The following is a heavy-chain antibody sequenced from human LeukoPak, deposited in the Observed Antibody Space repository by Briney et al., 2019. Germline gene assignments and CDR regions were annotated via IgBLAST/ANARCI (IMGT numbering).Heavy chain of an antibody. D-gene: IGHD6-13*01. CDR1: GGSISSYY. J-gene: IGHJ4*02. V-gene: IGHV4-59*01. Sequence: SETLSLTCTVSGGSISSYYWSWIRQPPGKGLEWIGYIYYSGSTNYNPSLKSRVTISVDTSKNQFSLRLSSVTAADTAVYYSARANSSPYYFDYWGQGTLVTVSS. CDR3: ARANSSPYYFDY. CDR2: IYYSGST.